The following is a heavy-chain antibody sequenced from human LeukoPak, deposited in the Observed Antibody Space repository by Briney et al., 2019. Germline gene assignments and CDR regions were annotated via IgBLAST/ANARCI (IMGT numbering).Heavy chain of an antibody. D-gene: IGHD3-22*01. CDR1: GFIFNNYG. V-gene: IGHV3-30*02. J-gene: IGHJ4*02. CDR3: VGGDYYDSSGYSQFDY. Sequence: SGGSLRLSCAASGFIFNNYGMHWVRQAPGKGLEWVAFIRYDGTNKYYADSVKGRFTISRDNSKNTLSLQMNSLRVEDTAVYYCVGGDYYDSSGYSQFDYWGQGTLVTVSS. CDR2: IRYDGTNK.